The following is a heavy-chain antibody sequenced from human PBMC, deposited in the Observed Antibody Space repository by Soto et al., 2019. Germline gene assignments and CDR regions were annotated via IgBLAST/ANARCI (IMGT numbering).Heavy chain of an antibody. Sequence: GGSLRLSCAASGFTFGTYSMNWVRQAPGKGLEWVSSISFSSNYIYYADSVKGRLNIARDNAKNSLFLQMATLRAEDTAVYYCAREAVAGFDSWGQGTLVTVSS. CDR3: AREAVAGFDS. CDR1: GFTFGTYS. J-gene: IGHJ4*02. D-gene: IGHD6-19*01. CDR2: ISFSSNYI. V-gene: IGHV3-21*01.